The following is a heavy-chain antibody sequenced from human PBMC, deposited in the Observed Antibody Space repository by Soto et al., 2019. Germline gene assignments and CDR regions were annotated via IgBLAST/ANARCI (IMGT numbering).Heavy chain of an antibody. D-gene: IGHD5-18*01. CDR3: ASGYSYGGGYYYGMDV. CDR1: GFTFTNSA. Sequence: GASVKVSCXASGFTFTNSAVQWVRQARGQRLEWIGWIVVGSGNTNYAQKFQGRVTITADESTSTAYMELSSLRSEDTAVYYCASGYSYGGGYYYGMDVWGQGTTVTVSS. CDR2: IVVGSGNT. J-gene: IGHJ6*02. V-gene: IGHV1-58*01.